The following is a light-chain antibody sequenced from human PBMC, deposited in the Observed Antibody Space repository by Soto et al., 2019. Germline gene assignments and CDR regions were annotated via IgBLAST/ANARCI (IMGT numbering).Light chain of an antibody. CDR2: KVN. Sequence: QSALTQPASVSGSPGQSITIACTGTNRDVGHPYNYVSWYQQYPGKAPKLLIFKVNNRPSGISGRFSGSKSGNTASLTISGLQAEDEGDYYCMSFVESTSTHWVLGGGTKVTVL. J-gene: IGLJ3*02. V-gene: IGLV2-14*01. CDR1: NRDVGHPYNY. CDR3: MSFVESTSTHWV.